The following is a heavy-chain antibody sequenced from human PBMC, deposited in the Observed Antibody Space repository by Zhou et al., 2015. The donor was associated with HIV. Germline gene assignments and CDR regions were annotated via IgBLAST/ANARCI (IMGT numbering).Heavy chain of an antibody. V-gene: IGHV1-69*01. CDR1: GGTFSSYA. CDR3: ARSDRYSGYEVVPTG. CDR2: IIPMFGIV. D-gene: IGHD5-12*01. Sequence: QVQLVQSGAEVKKPGSSVKVSCKASGGTFSSYAISWVRQAPGQGLEWMGGIIPMFGIVNYAQKFQDRVTITADESTSTAYMELSSLRSEDTAVYYCARSDRYSGYEVVPTGWGQGTLVTVSS. J-gene: IGHJ4*02.